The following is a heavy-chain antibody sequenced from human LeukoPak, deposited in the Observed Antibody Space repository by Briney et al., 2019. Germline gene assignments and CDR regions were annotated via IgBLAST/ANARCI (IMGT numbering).Heavy chain of an antibody. CDR2: IKSKSDGGTT. CDR1: GSTFPNAW. V-gene: IGHV3-15*01. J-gene: IGHJ3*01. D-gene: IGHD3-10*01. CDR3: AHGLWHYDAFDV. Sequence: PGGSLRLSCAASGSTFPNAWMNWVRLAPGKGLEWVGRIKSKSDGGTTDYAAPVKGRFTISRDDPKITLYLQMNSLKTEDTAVYYCAHGLWHYDAFDVWGQGTMVTVSS.